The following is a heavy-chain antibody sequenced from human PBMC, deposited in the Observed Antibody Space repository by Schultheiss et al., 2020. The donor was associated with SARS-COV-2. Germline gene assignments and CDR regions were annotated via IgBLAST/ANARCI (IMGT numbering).Heavy chain of an antibody. J-gene: IGHJ6*03. D-gene: IGHD3-3*01. CDR3: ARGRHTVRYYDFWTRGDYYYYMDV. Sequence: GGSLRLSCADSGFTFSSYWMSWVRQAPGKGLEWLAVISYDGSNKYYADSVKGRFTISRDNSKNTLYLQMNSLRAEDTAVYYCARGRHTVRYYDFWTRGDYYYYMDVWGKGTTVTVSS. CDR1: GFTFSSYW. CDR2: ISYDGSNK. V-gene: IGHV3-30*03.